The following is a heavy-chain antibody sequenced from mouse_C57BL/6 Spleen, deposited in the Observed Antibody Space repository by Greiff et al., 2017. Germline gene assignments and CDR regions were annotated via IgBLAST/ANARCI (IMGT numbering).Heavy chain of an antibody. V-gene: IGHV1-64*01. CDR1: GYSFTSYW. Sequence: QVHVMQPGAELVKPGASVTLSCKASGYSFTSYWMHWVKQRPGQGLEWIGMIHPNSGSTNYNEKFKSKATLPVDKSSSTAYMQLSSLTSEEAAVDNWARSVAYWGQGTLVTVSA. CDR3: ARSVAY. J-gene: IGHJ3*01. CDR2: IHPNSGST. D-gene: IGHD1-1*01.